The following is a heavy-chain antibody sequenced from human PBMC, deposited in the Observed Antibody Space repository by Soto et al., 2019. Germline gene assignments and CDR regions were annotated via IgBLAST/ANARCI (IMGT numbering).Heavy chain of an antibody. Sequence: QVQLQQWGAGLLKPSETLSLTCAVYGGSFSGYYWSWIRQPPGKGLEWIGEINHSGSTNYNPSLKSRVTISVDTSKNQFSLKLSSVTAADTAVYYCARGLRHDYVWGSYRYKPDVDYWGQGTLVTVSS. CDR1: GGSFSGYY. J-gene: IGHJ4*02. CDR3: ARGLRHDYVWGSYRYKPDVDY. CDR2: INHSGST. V-gene: IGHV4-34*01. D-gene: IGHD3-16*02.